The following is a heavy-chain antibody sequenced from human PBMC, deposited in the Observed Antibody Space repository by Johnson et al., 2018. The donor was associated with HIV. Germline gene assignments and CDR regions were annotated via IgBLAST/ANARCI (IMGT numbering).Heavy chain of an antibody. Sequence: QVHSVESGGGLVQPGGSLRLSCAASGFTFSSYAMHSVRQAPGKGLEWVAFIRYDGSNKYYADSVKGRFTISRDNSKNTLYLQMNSLRAEDTAVYYCPVDTEAFDIWGQGTMVTVSS. D-gene: IGHD1-14*01. CDR2: IRYDGSNK. V-gene: IGHV3-30*02. CDR3: PVDTEAFDI. CDR1: GFTFSSYA. J-gene: IGHJ3*02.